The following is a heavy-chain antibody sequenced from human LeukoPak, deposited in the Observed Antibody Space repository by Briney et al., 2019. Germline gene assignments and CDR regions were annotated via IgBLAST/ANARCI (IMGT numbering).Heavy chain of an antibody. CDR3: AKEEYAYYGSGSFFDY. D-gene: IGHD3-10*01. CDR1: GFTFSSYT. V-gene: IGHV3-30-3*01. Sequence: GGSLRLSCAASGFTFSSYTMHWVRQAPGQGLEWVAVISYDGSNKYYADSVKGRFTISGDNSKNTLYLQMNSLRAEDTAVYYCAKEEYAYYGSGSFFDYWGQGTLVTVSS. CDR2: ISYDGSNK. J-gene: IGHJ4*02.